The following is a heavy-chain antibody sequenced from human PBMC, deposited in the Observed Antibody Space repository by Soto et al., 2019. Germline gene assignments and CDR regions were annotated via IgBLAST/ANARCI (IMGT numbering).Heavy chain of an antibody. CDR3: AREKIAVAGNDAFDI. V-gene: IGHV4-34*01. CDR2: INHSGST. D-gene: IGHD6-19*01. J-gene: IGHJ3*02. CDR1: GSSFSGYY. Sequence: PSDTLSLTCAVYGSSFSGYYWNWIRQPPGKGLEWIGEINHSGSTNYNPSLKSRVTISVDTSKNQFSLKLSSVTAADTAVYYCAREKIAVAGNDAFDIWGQGTMVT.